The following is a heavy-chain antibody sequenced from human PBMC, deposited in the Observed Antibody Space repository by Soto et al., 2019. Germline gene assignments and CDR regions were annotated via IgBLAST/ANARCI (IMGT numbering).Heavy chain of an antibody. D-gene: IGHD3-22*01. J-gene: IGHJ4*02. Sequence: GGSLRLSCAASGFSFSSYAMNWVRQAPGKGLEWVAVISYDGSNKYYADSVKGRFTISRDNSKNTLYLQMNSLRAEDTAVYYCARERYYYDSSGYYPPYYWGQGTLVTVSS. CDR1: GFSFSSYA. CDR2: ISYDGSNK. CDR3: ARERYYYDSSGYYPPYY. V-gene: IGHV3-30-3*01.